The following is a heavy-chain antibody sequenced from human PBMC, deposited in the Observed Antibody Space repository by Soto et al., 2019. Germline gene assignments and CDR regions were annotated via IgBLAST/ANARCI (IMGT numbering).Heavy chain of an antibody. CDR3: ARQPKYSYGYDYYYYGMDV. D-gene: IGHD5-18*01. CDR2: IYYSGST. V-gene: IGHV4-39*01. J-gene: IGHJ6*02. Sequence: QLQLQESGPGLVKPSETLSLTCTVSGGSISSSSYYWGWIRQPPGKGLEWIGSIYYSGSTYYNPSLKSRVTISVDTSKNQFSLKLSSVTAADTAVYYCARQPKYSYGYDYYYYGMDVWGQGTTVTVSS. CDR1: GGSISSSSYY.